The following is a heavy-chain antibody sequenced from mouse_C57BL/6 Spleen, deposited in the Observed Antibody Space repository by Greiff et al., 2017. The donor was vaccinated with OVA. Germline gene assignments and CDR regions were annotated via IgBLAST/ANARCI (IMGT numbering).Heavy chain of an antibody. D-gene: IGHD4-1*01. CDR2: IYPGDGDT. V-gene: IGHV1-82*01. CDR3: ARGLTVFFDY. J-gene: IGHJ2*01. CDR1: GYAFSSSW. Sequence: VKLQQSGPELVKPGASVKISCKASGYAFSSSWMNWVKQRPGKGLEWIGRIYPGDGDTNYNGKFKGKATLTADKSSSTAYMQLSSLTSEDSAVYFCARGLTVFFDYWGQGTTLTVSS.